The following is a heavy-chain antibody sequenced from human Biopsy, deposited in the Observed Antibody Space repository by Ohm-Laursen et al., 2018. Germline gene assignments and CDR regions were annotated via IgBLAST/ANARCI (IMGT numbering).Heavy chain of an antibody. Sequence: SDTLSLTCTVSGGSISSDYWSWIRQTPGKGLEWIGSISDTGSTNYSPSLRGRVTISVDTSKNQFSLRLNSVTAADTAVYYCARATNSTGWPYYYFYGMDVWGQGTTVTVSS. CDR2: ISDTGST. D-gene: IGHD2/OR15-2a*01. CDR3: ARATNSTGWPYYYFYGMDV. V-gene: IGHV4-59*07. J-gene: IGHJ6*02. CDR1: GGSISSDY.